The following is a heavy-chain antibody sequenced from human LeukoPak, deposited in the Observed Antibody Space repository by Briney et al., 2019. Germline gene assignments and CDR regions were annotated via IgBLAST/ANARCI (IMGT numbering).Heavy chain of an antibody. D-gene: IGHD1-26*01. CDR2: ISAYNGNT. CDR3: ARDGSLPGIVGAAKPFDY. CDR1: GYSFTSYG. V-gene: IGHV1-18*01. Sequence: GESLKISCKGSGYSFTSYGISWVRQAPGQGLEWMGWISAYNGNTKNAQKLQGRVTMTTDTSTSTAYMELRSLRSDHTAVYYCARDGSLPGIVGAAKPFDYWGQGTLVTVSS. J-gene: IGHJ4*02.